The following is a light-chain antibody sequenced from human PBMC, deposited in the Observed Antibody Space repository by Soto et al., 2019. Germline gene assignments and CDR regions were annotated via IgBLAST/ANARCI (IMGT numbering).Light chain of an antibody. V-gene: IGKV3D-15*01. CDR3: QQRSNWPPIT. J-gene: IGKJ5*01. Sequence: EIVMTHSPASLSVSPGEISTLSCRASQSVRTNLAWYQQRPGQAPRLLIHYASTRASDIPARFSGSGSGTNFTLAISSLQSEDFAVYYCQQRSNWPPITFGQGTRLEI. CDR2: YAS. CDR1: QSVRTN.